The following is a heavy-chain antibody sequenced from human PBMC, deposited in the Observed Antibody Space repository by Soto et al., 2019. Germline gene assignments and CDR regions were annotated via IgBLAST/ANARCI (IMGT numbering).Heavy chain of an antibody. CDR3: ARDSYCTNGVCYIDY. D-gene: IGHD2-8*01. J-gene: IGHJ4*02. Sequence: LSLTCTVSGGSISSYYWSWIRQPPGKGLEWIGYIYYSGNTNYNPSLKSRVTISVDTSKNQFSLKLSSVTAADTAVYYCARDSYCTNGVCYIDYWGQGTLVTVSS. V-gene: IGHV4-59*01. CDR1: GGSISSYY. CDR2: IYYSGNT.